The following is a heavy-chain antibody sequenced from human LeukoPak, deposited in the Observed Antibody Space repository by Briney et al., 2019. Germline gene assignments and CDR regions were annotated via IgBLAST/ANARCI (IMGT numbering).Heavy chain of an antibody. CDR1: GFTFSSYA. Sequence: GGFLRLSCAASGFTFSSYAMSWVRQAPGKGLEWVSAISGSGGSTYYADSVKGRFTISRDNFKNTLYLQMNSLRAEDTAVYYCAKHSGGGWLGSIDYWGQGTLVTVSS. CDR2: ISGSGGST. CDR3: AKHSGGGWLGSIDY. D-gene: IGHD6-19*01. V-gene: IGHV3-23*01. J-gene: IGHJ4*02.